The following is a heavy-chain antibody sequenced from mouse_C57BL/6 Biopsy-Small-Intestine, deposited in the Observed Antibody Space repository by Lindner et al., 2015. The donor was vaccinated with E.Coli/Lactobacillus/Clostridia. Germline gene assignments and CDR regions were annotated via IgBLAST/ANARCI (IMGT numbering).Heavy chain of an antibody. CDR2: INPSGGLT. D-gene: IGHD1-3*01. Sequence: SVKVSCKTSGYPFTNLYPHWVRQVPGQGLQWMGVINPSGGLTNYAQTFQGRFTITRDTATATVYLEITSLRSTDTGLYYCVTSRHAGYTTKWFGGMFDHWGQGTLVSVST. CDR1: GYPFTNLY. CDR3: VTSRHAGYTTKWFGGMFDH. J-gene: IGHJ4*01. V-gene: IGHV1S12*01.